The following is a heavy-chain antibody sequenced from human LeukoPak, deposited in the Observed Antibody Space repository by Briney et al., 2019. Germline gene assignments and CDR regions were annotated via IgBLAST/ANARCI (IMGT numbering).Heavy chain of an antibody. CDR3: ARGVVVPAAIPLFAFDI. Sequence: SQTLSLTCTVSGGSISSYYWSWIRQPPGKGLEWIGYIYYSGSTNYNPSLKSRVTISVDTSKNQFSLKLSSVTAADTAVYYCARGVVVPAAIPLFAFDIWGQGTMVTVSS. CDR1: GGSISSYY. J-gene: IGHJ3*02. V-gene: IGHV4-59*08. CDR2: IYYSGST. D-gene: IGHD2-2*01.